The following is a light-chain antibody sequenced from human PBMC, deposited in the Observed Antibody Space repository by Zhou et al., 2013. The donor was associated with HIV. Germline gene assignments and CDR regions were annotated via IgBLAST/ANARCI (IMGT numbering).Light chain of an antibody. CDR2: LGS. Sequence: DIVLTQSPISLPVTPGEAASISCRSSQSLLHSNGYNYLDWYLQKPGQSPQLLIYLGSNRASGVPDRFSGSGSGTDFTLKISRVEAGDVGVYYCMQSLQSPRTFGPGTKMDIK. V-gene: IGKV2-28*01. CDR1: QSLLHSNGYNY. CDR3: MQSLQSPRT. J-gene: IGKJ3*01.